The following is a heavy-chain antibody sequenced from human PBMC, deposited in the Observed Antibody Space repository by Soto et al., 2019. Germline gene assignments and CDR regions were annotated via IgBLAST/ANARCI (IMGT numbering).Heavy chain of an antibody. D-gene: IGHD2-15*01. CDR3: ARGGGGSCYSLPLN. J-gene: IGHJ4*02. CDR2: ISYDGSNK. Sequence: GGSLRLACAASGFTFSSYAMHWVRQAPGKGLEWVAVISYDGSNKYYADSVKGRFTISRDNSKNTLYLQMNSLRAEDTAVYYCARGGGGSCYSLPLNWGKGTLVTVSS. V-gene: IGHV3-30-3*01. CDR1: GFTFSSYA.